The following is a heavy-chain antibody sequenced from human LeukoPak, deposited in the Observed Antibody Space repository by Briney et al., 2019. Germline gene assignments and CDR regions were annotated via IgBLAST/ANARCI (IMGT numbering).Heavy chain of an antibody. V-gene: IGHV1-46*01. CDR2: INPSGGST. CDR1: GYTFTSYY. D-gene: IGHD3-3*01. Sequence: ASVKVSCKASGYTFTSYYMHWVRQAPGQGLEWMGIINPSGGSTSYAQKFQGRVTMTRDMSTSTVYMELSSLRSEDTAVYYCARGAFWGGYYTDYYYYYYMDVWGKGTTVTVSS. CDR3: ARGAFWGGYYTDYYYYYYMDV. J-gene: IGHJ6*03.